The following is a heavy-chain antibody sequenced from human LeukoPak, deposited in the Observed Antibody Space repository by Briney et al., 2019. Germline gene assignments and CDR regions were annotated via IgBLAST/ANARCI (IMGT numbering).Heavy chain of an antibody. J-gene: IGHJ4*02. CDR2: ICSGGST. CDR1: GFTVSSNY. CDR3: ARGTRGSYCGGACYSAFGLDI. V-gene: IGHV3-53*04. Sequence: PGGSLRLSCAASGFTVSSNYMSWVRQAPGKGLEWVSVICSGGSTYYADSVKGRFTISRHNSKNTLYLQMNSLRAEDTAVYYCARGTRGSYCGGACYSAFGLDIWGQGTLVTVSS. D-gene: IGHD2-21*02.